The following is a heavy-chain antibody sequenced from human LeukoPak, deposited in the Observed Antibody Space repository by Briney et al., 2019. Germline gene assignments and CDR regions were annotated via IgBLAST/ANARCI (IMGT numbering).Heavy chain of an antibody. CDR1: GFTFSSYW. CDR3: AKAYLRYFDWLLSYYFDY. J-gene: IGHJ4*02. Sequence: PGGSLRLSCAAFGFTFSSYWMSWVRQAPGKGLEWVSAISGSGGSTYYADPVKGRFTISRDNSKNTLYLQMNSLRAEDTAVYYCAKAYLRYFDWLLSYYFDYWGQGTLVTVSS. V-gene: IGHV3-23*01. CDR2: ISGSGGST. D-gene: IGHD3-9*01.